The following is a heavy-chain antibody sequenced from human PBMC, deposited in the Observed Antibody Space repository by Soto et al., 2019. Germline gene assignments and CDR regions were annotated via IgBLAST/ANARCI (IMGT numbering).Heavy chain of an antibody. J-gene: IGHJ4*02. CDR1: AFTFGSFA. Sequence: HPGGSLRLSCAASAFTFGSFAMTWVRQAPGKGLEWVSSVTPSGDNTYYADSVKGRFTISRGNSKNTLYLQMNSLRAEDTAVYYCAKSGSHSYFDYWGQGTLVTVSS. CDR2: VTPSGDNT. V-gene: IGHV3-23*01. D-gene: IGHD3-10*01. CDR3: AKSGSHSYFDY.